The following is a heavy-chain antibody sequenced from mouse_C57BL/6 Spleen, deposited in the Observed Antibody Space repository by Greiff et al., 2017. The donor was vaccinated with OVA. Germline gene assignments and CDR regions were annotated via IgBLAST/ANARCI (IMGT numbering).Heavy chain of an antibody. V-gene: IGHV1-85*01. CDR3: ARGYYYGSSYSAWFAY. CDR2: IYPRDGST. Sequence: VQLQQSGPELVKPGASVKLSCKASGYTFTSYDINWVKQRPGQGLEWIGWIYPRDGSTKYNRKFKGKATLTVYTSSSTAYMELHSLTSEDSAVYFCARGYYYGSSYSAWFAYWGQGTLVTVSA. D-gene: IGHD1-1*01. CDR1: GYTFTSYD. J-gene: IGHJ3*01.